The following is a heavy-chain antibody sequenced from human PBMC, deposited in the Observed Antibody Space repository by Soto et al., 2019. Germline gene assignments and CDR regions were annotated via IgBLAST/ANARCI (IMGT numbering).Heavy chain of an antibody. CDR2: IKSEAAGGTT. Sequence: GGSLRLSCAASGCAFSSAWMSWVRQAPGKGLEWVGRIKSEAAGGTTDYAAPVKGRFTISRDDSKNTLYLQMNSLKTDDTAVYYCSYDSSRGDYWGLGTLVTVSS. CDR3: SYDSSRGDY. D-gene: IGHD3-22*01. V-gene: IGHV3-15*01. J-gene: IGHJ4*02. CDR1: GCAFSSAW.